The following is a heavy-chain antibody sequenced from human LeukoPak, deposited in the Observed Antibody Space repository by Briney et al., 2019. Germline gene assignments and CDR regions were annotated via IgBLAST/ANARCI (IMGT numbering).Heavy chain of an antibody. CDR2: VNHNAEMI. J-gene: IGHJ4*02. D-gene: IGHD3-9*01. CDR1: GFPFSSYV. Sequence: GGSLRLSCEASGFPFSSYVMSWVRQAPGKGLEWIAYVNHNAEMILYPDFVKGRFTISRDNAKNSLYLQMNALRDEDTAIYYCARDHDWAFDLWGQGTLVTVSS. V-gene: IGHV3-48*02. CDR3: ARDHDWAFDL.